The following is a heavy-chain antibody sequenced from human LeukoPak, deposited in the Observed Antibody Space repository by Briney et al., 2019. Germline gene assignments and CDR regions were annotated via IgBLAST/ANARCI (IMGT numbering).Heavy chain of an antibody. J-gene: IGHJ6*02. CDR3: ARGHYGLDV. CDR1: GFTLSDHY. CDR2: ISGSSGDI. Sequence: GGSLRRSCAASGFTLSDHYISWIRQPPGRGLEWVSYISGSSGDIYFADSVKGRFTISRDNARNLVYLQMGSLRAEDTALYYCARGHYGLDVWGQGTTVIVSS. D-gene: IGHD3-10*01. V-gene: IGHV3-11*01.